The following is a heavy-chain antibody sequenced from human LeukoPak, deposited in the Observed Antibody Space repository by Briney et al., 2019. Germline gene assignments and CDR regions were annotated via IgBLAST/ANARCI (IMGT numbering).Heavy chain of an antibody. Sequence: PGGSLRLSCAASGLTFSNYAMSWVRQAPGKGLEWVSAISGSGGSTYYADSVKGRFTISRDNSKNTLYLQMNSLRAEDTAVYYCAKATHKYSSSWYYFDYWGQGTLVTVSS. V-gene: IGHV3-23*01. J-gene: IGHJ4*02. CDR3: AKATHKYSSSWYYFDY. CDR1: GLTFSNYA. CDR2: ISGSGGST. D-gene: IGHD6-13*01.